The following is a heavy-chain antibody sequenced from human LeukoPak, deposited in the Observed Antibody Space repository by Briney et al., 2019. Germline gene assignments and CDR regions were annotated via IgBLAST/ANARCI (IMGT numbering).Heavy chain of an antibody. V-gene: IGHV1-18*01. Sequence: ASVKVSCKASGYTFTSYAISWVRQAPGQGLEWMGWISGYNGNTKYAQKVQGRVTMTTDTSTSTAYMELRSLRSDDTAVYYCARGYSYGSDYDNGMDVWGQGTTVTVSS. CDR3: ARGYSYGSDYDNGMDV. D-gene: IGHD5-18*01. CDR2: ISGYNGNT. J-gene: IGHJ6*02. CDR1: GYTFTSYA.